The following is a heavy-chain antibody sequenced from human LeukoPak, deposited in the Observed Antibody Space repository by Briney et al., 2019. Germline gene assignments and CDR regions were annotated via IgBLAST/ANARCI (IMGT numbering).Heavy chain of an antibody. Sequence: SETLSLTCTVSGGSISTTGYYWGWIRQPPGKGLEWIGNIYYSGSTYYNPSLNSRLTISVDTSKNQFSLKLSSVTAADTAVYYCARIPGIVAAGTSPNSFDMRGQGTMVTVSS. D-gene: IGHD6-13*01. CDR1: GGSISTTGYY. CDR2: IYYSGST. J-gene: IGHJ3*02. V-gene: IGHV4-39*07. CDR3: ARIPGIVAAGTSPNSFDM.